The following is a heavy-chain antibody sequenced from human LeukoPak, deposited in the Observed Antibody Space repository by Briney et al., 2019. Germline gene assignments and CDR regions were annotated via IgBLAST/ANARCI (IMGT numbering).Heavy chain of an antibody. J-gene: IGHJ3*02. CDR2: VSWKSGSI. CDR1: GFTFDEYA. CDR3: SKGSENCGGDCYSGDAFDI. Sequence: GRSLRLSWAAAGFTFDEYAMHWVRQAPGKGLESVSGVSWKSGSIGYADSVKGRLTISRDNAKNSMYLQMNSLSAEDMALYYCSKGSENCGGDCYSGDAFDIWGQGTMVTVSS. D-gene: IGHD2-21*02. V-gene: IGHV3-9*03.